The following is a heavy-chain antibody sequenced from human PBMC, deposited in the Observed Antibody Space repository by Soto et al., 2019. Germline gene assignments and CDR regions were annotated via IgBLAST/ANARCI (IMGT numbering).Heavy chain of an antibody. V-gene: IGHV3-21*01. CDR3: ARENVYYDFWSGYRTGNYFDY. CDR1: GFTFSSYS. CDR2: ISSSSSYI. Sequence: PGGSLRLSCAASGFTFSSYSMNWVRQAPGKGLEWVSSISSSSSYIYYADSVKGRFTISRDNAKNSLYLQMNSLRAEDTAVYYCARENVYYDFWSGYRTGNYFDYWGQGTLVTVSS. D-gene: IGHD3-3*01. J-gene: IGHJ4*02.